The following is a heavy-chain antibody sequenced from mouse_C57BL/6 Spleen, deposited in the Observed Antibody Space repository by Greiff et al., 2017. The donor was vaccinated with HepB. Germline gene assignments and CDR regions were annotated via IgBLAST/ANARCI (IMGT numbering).Heavy chain of an antibody. J-gene: IGHJ4*01. V-gene: IGHV1-53*01. CDR3: ASCANDREYDMDY. CDR1: GYTFTSYW. CDR2: INPSNGGT. D-gene: IGHD2-12*01. Sequence: VQLQQPGTELVKPGASVKLSCKASGYTFTSYWMHWVKQRPGQGLEWIGKINPSNGGTNYNEKFKSKATLTVDKSSSTAYMQLSSLTSEDSAVYYGASCANDREYDMDYWGQGTSVTVSS.